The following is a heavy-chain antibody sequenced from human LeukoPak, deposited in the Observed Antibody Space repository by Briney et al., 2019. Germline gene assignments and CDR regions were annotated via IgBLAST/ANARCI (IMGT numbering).Heavy chain of an antibody. CDR1: GFTVSSNY. CDR3: AKVTVTTYAFDI. Sequence: GGSLRLSCAASGFTVSSNYMSWVRQAPGKGLEWVAVISYDGSNKYYADSVKGRFTISRDNSKNTLYLQMNSLRAEDTAVYYCAKVTVTTYAFDIWGQGTMVTVSS. V-gene: IGHV3-30*18. J-gene: IGHJ3*02. D-gene: IGHD4-17*01. CDR2: ISYDGSNK.